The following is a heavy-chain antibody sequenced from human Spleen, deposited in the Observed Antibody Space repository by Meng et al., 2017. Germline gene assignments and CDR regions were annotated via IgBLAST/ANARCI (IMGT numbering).Heavy chain of an antibody. J-gene: IGHJ5*01. CDR1: GGSIGSNSYH. CDR2: IDYSGTT. CDR3: SRCINTAGGWFDS. D-gene: IGHD5-18*01. Sequence: QLQLQESGPGLVKPSETLSLTCTVSGGSIGSNSYHWGWIRQPPGKGLEWVGTIDYSGTTYSNSSLKSRVTISLDTSRNQFSLKLTSVTAADTAVYYCSRCINTAGGWFDSWGQGTLVTVSS. V-gene: IGHV4-39*01.